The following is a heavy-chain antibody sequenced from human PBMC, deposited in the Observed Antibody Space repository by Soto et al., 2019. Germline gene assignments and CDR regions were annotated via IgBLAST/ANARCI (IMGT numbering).Heavy chain of an antibody. CDR1: GGSIGSGDYY. Sequence: QLRLQESGPGLVKPSETLSLSCTVSGGSIGSGDYYWTWIRQPPGKGLEWIGNIYYIGSTYYSPSLKRQVTASMDTSKNQFSLGLTSVTAADTAVYSCARRRGGSSPFDFWGQGILVTVSS. J-gene: IGHJ4*02. CDR3: ARRRGGSSPFDF. CDR2: IYYIGST. D-gene: IGHD6-13*01. V-gene: IGHV4-39*01.